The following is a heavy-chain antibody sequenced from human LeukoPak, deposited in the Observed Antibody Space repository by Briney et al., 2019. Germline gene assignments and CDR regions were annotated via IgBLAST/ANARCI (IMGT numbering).Heavy chain of an antibody. CDR2: IYYSGST. CDR3: ARVSRYSYGYVYDY. CDR1: GGSISSYY. V-gene: IGHV4-59*01. J-gene: IGHJ4*02. Sequence: SETLSLTCTVSGGSISSYYWSWIRQPPGKGLEWIGYIYYSGSTNYNPSLKSRVTISVDTFKNQFSLKLSSVTAADTAVYYCARVSRYSYGYVYDYWGQGTLVTVSS. D-gene: IGHD5-18*01.